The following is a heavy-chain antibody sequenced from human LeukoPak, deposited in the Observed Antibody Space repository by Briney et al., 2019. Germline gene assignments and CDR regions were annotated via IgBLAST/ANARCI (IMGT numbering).Heavy chain of an antibody. CDR1: GFTFNSYA. CDR2: IFGSGGSA. V-gene: IGHV3-23*01. Sequence: GGCLRLSCAASGFTFNSYAMYWVRQAPGKGLEWVSGIFGSGGSAHYADSVKGRFTIFRDNSKNTVYLQMNSLRAEDTAVYYCAKTTTGYSSGRYPGWPVDYWGQGTLVTVSS. CDR3: AKTTTGYSSGRYPGWPVDY. D-gene: IGHD6-19*01. J-gene: IGHJ4*02.